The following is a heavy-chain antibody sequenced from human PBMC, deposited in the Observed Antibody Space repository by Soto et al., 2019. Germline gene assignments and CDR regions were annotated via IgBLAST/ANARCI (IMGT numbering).Heavy chain of an antibody. CDR1: GGTFSSYA. CDR3: ARDCTSGPLVGYYYYGMDV. CDR2: IIPIFGTA. V-gene: IGHV1-69*13. Sequence: ASVKVSCKASGGTFSSYAISWVRQAPGQGLEWMGGIIPIFGTANYAQKFQGRVTITADESTSTAYMELSSLRSEDTAVYYCARDCTSGPLVGYYYYGMDVWGQGTTVTVSS. J-gene: IGHJ6*02. D-gene: IGHD2-8*01.